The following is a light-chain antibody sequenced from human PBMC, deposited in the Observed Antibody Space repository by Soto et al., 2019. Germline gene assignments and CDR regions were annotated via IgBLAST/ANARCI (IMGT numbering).Light chain of an antibody. CDR2: GAF. Sequence: ETVLTQSPGTVSLSPGERATLSCTTIQTVNSDYLAWYQHKPGQAPRLLIYGAFNSATGIPDRFSGSGSGTYFTLAISGLEPDDSAVYYCQHYDGSPRTFGQGPNLEI. J-gene: IGKJ2*01. V-gene: IGKV3-20*01. CDR3: QHYDGSPRT. CDR1: QTVNSDY.